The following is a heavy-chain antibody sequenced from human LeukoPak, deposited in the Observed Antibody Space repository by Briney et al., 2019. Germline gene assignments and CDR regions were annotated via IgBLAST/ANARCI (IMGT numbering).Heavy chain of an antibody. CDR1: GFTFSSYA. V-gene: IGHV3-23*01. CDR2: ISGSGGST. J-gene: IGHJ4*02. D-gene: IGHD2-2*01. Sequence: GGSLRLSCAASGFTFSSYAMSWVRQAPGKGLEWVSAISGSGGSTYYADSVKGRFTISRDNSKNTLYLQMNSLRAEDTAVYYCAKVGGGYRSSTSCYFGYWGQGTLVTVSS. CDR3: AKVGGGYRSSTSCYFGY.